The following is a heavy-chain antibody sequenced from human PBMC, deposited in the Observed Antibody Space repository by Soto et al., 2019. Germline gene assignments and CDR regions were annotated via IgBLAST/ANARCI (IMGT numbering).Heavy chain of an antibody. V-gene: IGHV3-53*01. Sequence: GGSLRLSCAASGFTVSSNYMTWVRQAPGKGLEWVSVIYSGGSTYYADSVKGRFTISRDNSKNTLYLQMNSLRAEDTALYYCARDSRNRNFFDYWGQGTLVTVSS. CDR1: GFTVSSNY. J-gene: IGHJ4*02. CDR2: IYSGGST. CDR3: ARDSRNRNFFDY. D-gene: IGHD2-2*01.